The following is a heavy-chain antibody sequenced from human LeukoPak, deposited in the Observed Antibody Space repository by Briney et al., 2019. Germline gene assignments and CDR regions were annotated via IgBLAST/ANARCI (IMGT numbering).Heavy chain of an antibody. V-gene: IGHV1-18*01. CDR1: GYTFTSYG. CDR2: ISAYNGNT. J-gene: IGHJ4*02. CDR3: ARDLDRYYDSSGHTASFGY. D-gene: IGHD3-22*01. Sequence: ASVKVSCKASGYTFTSYGISWVRQAPGQGLEWMGWISAYNGNTNYAQKLHGRVTMTTDTSTSTAYMELRSLRSDDTAVYYCARDLDRYYDSSGHTASFGYWGQGTLVTVSS.